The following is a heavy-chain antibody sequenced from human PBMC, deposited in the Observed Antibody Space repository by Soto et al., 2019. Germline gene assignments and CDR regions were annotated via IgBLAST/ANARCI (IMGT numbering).Heavy chain of an antibody. D-gene: IGHD3-10*01. V-gene: IGHV4-39*01. Sequence: PSETLSLTCTVSGGSISSSSYYWGWIRQPPGKGLEWIGSIYYSGSTYYNPSLKSRVTISVDTSKNQFSLKLSSVTAADTAVYYCARLRDYYGSGSYYNEVMDVWGQGTTVTVSS. CDR2: IYYSGST. J-gene: IGHJ6*02. CDR3: ARLRDYYGSGSYYNEVMDV. CDR1: GGSISSSSYY.